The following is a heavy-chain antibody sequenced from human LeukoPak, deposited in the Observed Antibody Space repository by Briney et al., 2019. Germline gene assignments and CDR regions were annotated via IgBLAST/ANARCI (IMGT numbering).Heavy chain of an antibody. CDR3: ARELVPTAGRYYFDY. Sequence: SVKVSCKASGGTFRSYAINWVRQAPGQGLEWMGGIIPLFGTTNYAQKFQGRVTITADKSTSTVYMELSSLGSEDTAVFYCARELVPTAGRYYFDYWGQGTLVTVSS. D-gene: IGHD4-17*01. J-gene: IGHJ4*02. CDR1: GGTFRSYA. CDR2: IIPLFGTT. V-gene: IGHV1-69*06.